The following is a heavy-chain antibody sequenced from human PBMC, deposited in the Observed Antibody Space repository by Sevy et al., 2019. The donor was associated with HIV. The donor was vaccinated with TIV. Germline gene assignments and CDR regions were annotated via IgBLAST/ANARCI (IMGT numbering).Heavy chain of an antibody. CDR1: GFTFSSYA. V-gene: IGHV3-30-3*01. D-gene: IGHD6-13*01. CDR3: AREYSSWSLYYFDY. Sequence: GGSLRLSCAASGFTFSSYAMHWVRQAPGKGLEWVAVISYDGSNKYYADSVKGRFTISRDNSKKTRYLQMNSLRAEDTAVYYCAREYSSWSLYYFDYWGQGTLVTVSS. CDR2: ISYDGSNK. J-gene: IGHJ4*02.